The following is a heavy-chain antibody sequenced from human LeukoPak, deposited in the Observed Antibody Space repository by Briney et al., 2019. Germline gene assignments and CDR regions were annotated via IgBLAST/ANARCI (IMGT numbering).Heavy chain of an antibody. CDR1: GYTLTELS. V-gene: IGHV1-24*01. CDR3: ARGGRQQLVPAPFDY. Sequence: ASVKVSCKVSGYTLTELSMHWVRQAPGKGLEWMGGFDPEDGETIYAQKFQGRVTMTEDTSTDAAYMELSSLRSDDTAVYYCARGGRQQLVPAPFDYWGQGTLVTVSS. CDR2: FDPEDGET. J-gene: IGHJ4*02. D-gene: IGHD6-13*01.